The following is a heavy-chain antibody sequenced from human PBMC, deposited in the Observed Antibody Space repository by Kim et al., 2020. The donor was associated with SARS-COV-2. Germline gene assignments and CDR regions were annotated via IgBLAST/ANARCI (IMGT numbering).Heavy chain of an antibody. Sequence: VKGRVNISRENCKNTVTLQMNSLRAEDTAVYYCGKGEWLATIHYDYGMDVWGQGTTVTVSS. CDR3: GKGEWLATIHYDYGMDV. V-gene: IGHV3-23*01. J-gene: IGHJ6*02. D-gene: IGHD6-19*01.